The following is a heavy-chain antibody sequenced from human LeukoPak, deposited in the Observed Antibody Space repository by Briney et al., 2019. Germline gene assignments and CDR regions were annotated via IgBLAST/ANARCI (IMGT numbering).Heavy chain of an antibody. D-gene: IGHD3-22*01. CDR3: AKDYYYDSSGYYYVDY. CDR1: GFTFSSYA. CDR2: ISGSGGST. Sequence: GGSLRLSCAASGFTFSSYAMSWVRQAPGKGLEWVSAISGSGGSTYYADSVKGRFTISRDNSKNTLYLQMNSLRAEGTAVYYCAKDYYYDSSGYYYVDYWGQGTLVTVSS. J-gene: IGHJ4*02. V-gene: IGHV3-23*01.